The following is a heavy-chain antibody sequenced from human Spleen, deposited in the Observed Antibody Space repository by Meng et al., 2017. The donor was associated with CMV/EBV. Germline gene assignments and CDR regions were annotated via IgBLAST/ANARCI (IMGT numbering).Heavy chain of an antibody. CDR3: ARDRMATRRVYYYGMDV. CDR2: IRYDGSNK. J-gene: IGHJ6*02. V-gene: IGHV3-30*02. CDR1: GFTFSSYG. D-gene: IGHD5-24*01. Sequence: LSLTCAASGFTFSSYGMHWVRQAPGKGLEWVAFIRYDGSNKYYADSVKGRFTISRDNSKNTLYLQMNSLRAEDTAVYYCARDRMATRRVYYYGMDVWGQGTTVTVSS.